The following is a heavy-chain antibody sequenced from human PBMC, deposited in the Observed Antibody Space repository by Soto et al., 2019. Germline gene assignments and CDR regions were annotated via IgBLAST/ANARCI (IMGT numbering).Heavy chain of an antibody. CDR3: ATVEDCGGDCPIEAFEI. V-gene: IGHV4-31*03. D-gene: IGHD2-21*02. CDR1: GGSISSGGYY. Sequence: QVQLQESGPGLVKPSQTLSLTCTVSGGSISSGGYYWSWIRQHPGKGLEWIGYIYYTGRTYYNPSLKCRVTISVDTSKNQFSLKLSSVTAADPAVYYCATVEDCGGDCPIEAFEIWGQGTMVTVSS. J-gene: IGHJ3*02. CDR2: IYYTGRT.